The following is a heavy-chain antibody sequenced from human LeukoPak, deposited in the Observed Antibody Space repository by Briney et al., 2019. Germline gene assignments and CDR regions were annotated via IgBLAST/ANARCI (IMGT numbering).Heavy chain of an antibody. D-gene: IGHD2-2*01. CDR3: ARQALGYCSSTSCYPNWFDP. V-gene: IGHV1-8*01. CDR1: GYTSTSYD. J-gene: IGHJ5*02. CDR2: MNPNSGNT. Sequence: ASVKVSCKASGYTSTSYDINWVRQATGQGLEWMGWMNPNSGNTGYAQKFQGRVTTTRNTSISTAYMELSSLRSEDTAVYYCARQALGYCSSTSCYPNWFDPWGQGTLVTVSS.